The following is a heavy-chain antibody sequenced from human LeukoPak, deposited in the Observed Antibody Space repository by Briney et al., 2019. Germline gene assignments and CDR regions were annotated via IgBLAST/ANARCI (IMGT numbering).Heavy chain of an antibody. CDR2: MSPNSGDT. D-gene: IGHD7-27*01. J-gene: IGHJ4*02. V-gene: IGHV1-8*02. CDR1: GGTFSSYA. Sequence: ASVKVSCKASGGTFSSYAISWVRQATGQRPEWMGWMSPNSGDTGYAQKFQDRVTMTRNTSISTDYMELSSLRSDDTAVYYCARGPPNWGYDYWGPGTLVTVSS. CDR3: ARGPPNWGYDY.